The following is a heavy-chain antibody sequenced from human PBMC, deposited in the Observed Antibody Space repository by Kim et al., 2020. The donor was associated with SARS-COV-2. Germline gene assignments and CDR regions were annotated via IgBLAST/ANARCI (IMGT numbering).Heavy chain of an antibody. Sequence: DCGATDYAAPVKGRFTISRDDSKNTLYLQMNSLKTEDTAVYDCTTRAPSYWGQGTLVTVSS. V-gene: IGHV3-15*01. CDR3: TTRAPSY. CDR2: DCGAT. J-gene: IGHJ4*02.